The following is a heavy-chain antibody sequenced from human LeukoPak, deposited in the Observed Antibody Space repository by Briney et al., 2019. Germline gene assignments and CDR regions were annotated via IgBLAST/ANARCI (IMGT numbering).Heavy chain of an antibody. CDR2: IYTSGST. Sequence: PSETLSLTRTVSGGSISSYYWSWIRQPAGKGLEWIGRIYTSGSTNYNPSLKSRVTMSVDTSKNQFSLKLSSVTAADTAVYYCARVPYRYYYYGMDVWGQGTTVTVSS. V-gene: IGHV4-4*07. J-gene: IGHJ6*02. CDR3: ARVPYRYYYYGMDV. CDR1: GGSISSYY.